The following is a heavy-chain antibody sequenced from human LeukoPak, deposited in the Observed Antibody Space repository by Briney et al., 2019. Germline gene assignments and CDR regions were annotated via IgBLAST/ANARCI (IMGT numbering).Heavy chain of an antibody. CDR3: TSTEITLIRGVF. Sequence: PSETLSLTCTVSGGSISSSSYYWGWIRQPPGKGLEWIGSIYYSGSTYYNPSLKSRVTISVDTSKNQFSLKLSSVTAADTAVYYCTSTEITLIRGVFWGQGTLVLVSS. V-gene: IGHV4-39*07. D-gene: IGHD3-10*01. CDR1: GGSISSSSYY. J-gene: IGHJ4*02. CDR2: IYYSGST.